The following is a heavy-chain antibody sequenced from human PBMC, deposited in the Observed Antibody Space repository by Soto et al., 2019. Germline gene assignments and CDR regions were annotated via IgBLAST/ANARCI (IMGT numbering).Heavy chain of an antibody. V-gene: IGHV3-7*01. J-gene: IGHJ4*02. Sequence: GGSLRLSCAASGITFSSYWMNWVRQAPGKGLEWVADIKQDGSEKNYVDSVKGRFTISRDNAKNSLYLQMNSLTAEDTAVYYCARAGYSSGWRFDYWGQGTLVTVSS. D-gene: IGHD6-19*01. CDR3: ARAGYSSGWRFDY. CDR1: GITFSSYW. CDR2: IKQDGSEK.